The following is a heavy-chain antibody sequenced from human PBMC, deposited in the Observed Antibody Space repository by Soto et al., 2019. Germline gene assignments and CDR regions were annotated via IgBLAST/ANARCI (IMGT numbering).Heavy chain of an antibody. CDR2: IKTANEGGTT. V-gene: IGHV3-15*01. D-gene: IGHD3-16*02. Sequence: EVQLVESGGGLVRPGGSLRLSCTASGFTFNDAWMSWVRQAPRKGLEWVAGIKTANEGGTTDYAALVAGRFTISKDDSKSTLDLRMNTLKTKDTAVYYGTTDDYCRDYNRYRWAYWWQSSLVTVSS. CDR1: GFTFNDAW. J-gene: IGHJ4*02. CDR3: TTDDYCRDYNRYRWAY.